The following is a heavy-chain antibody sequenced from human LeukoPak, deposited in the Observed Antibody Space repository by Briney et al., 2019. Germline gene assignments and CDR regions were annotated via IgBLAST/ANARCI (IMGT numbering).Heavy chain of an antibody. CDR2: INAGNGNT. Sequence: ASVKVSCKASGYTFTSYAMHWVRQAPGQRLEWMGWINAGNGNTKYSQKFQGRVTITRGTSASTAYMELSSLRSEDTAVYYCACSVTTQFQGDYWGQGTLVTVSS. CDR3: ACSVTTQFQGDY. J-gene: IGHJ4*02. D-gene: IGHD4-17*01. CDR1: GYTFTSYA. V-gene: IGHV1-3*01.